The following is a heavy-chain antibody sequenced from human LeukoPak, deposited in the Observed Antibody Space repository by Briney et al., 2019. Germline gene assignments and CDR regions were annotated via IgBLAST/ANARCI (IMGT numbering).Heavy chain of an antibody. V-gene: IGHV1-46*01. CDR2: INPSGGST. D-gene: IGHD3-22*01. J-gene: IGHJ4*02. Sequence: GASVKVSCKASGYTFTSYYMHWVRQAPGQGLEWMGIINPSGGSTNYAQKFQGRVTMTRDTSTSTVYMELSSLRSEDTAVYYCARDDYDDRSGYQHSTRNDYWGRGTLVTVSS. CDR1: GYTFTSYY. CDR3: ARDDYDDRSGYQHSTRNDY.